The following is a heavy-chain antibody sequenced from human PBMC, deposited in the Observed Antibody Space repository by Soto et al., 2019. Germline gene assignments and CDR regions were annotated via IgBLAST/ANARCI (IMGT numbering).Heavy chain of an antibody. J-gene: IGHJ4*02. CDR1: GYSFTSYW. Sequence: GGSLRLSCKGSGYSFTSYWIGWVRQMPGKGLEWMGIIYPGDSDTRYSPSFQGQVTISADKSISTAYLQWSSLKASDTAMYYCARLGRVWWQPLDYWGQGTLVTVSS. CDR2: IYPGDSDT. V-gene: IGHV5-51*01. D-gene: IGHD1-26*01. CDR3: ARLGRVWWQPLDY.